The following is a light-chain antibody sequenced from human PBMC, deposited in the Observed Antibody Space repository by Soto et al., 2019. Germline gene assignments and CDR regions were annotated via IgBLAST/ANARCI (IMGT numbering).Light chain of an antibody. CDR2: ATS. CDR1: QTISSW. V-gene: IGKV1-39*01. J-gene: IGKJ1*01. CDR3: QQSYSTPRT. Sequence: DIQMTQSPSTLSGSVGDRVTITCRASQTISSWLAWYQQKPGKAPKLLIYATSSLQSGVPSRFSGSGSETDFTLTISSLQPEDFATYYCQQSYSTPRTFGQGTKVDIK.